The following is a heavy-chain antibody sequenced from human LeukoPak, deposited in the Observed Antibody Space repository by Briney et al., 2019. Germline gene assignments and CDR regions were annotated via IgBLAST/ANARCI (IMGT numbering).Heavy chain of an antibody. V-gene: IGHV1-69*05. D-gene: IGHD2-2*01. CDR1: GGTFSSYA. Sequence: PVKVSCKASGGTFSSYAISWVRQAPGQGLEWMGRIIPIFGTANYAQKFQGRVTITTDESTSTAYMELSSLRSEDTAVYYRAGGYYCSSTSCYGGLGYYYYYYMDVWGKGTTVTVSS. J-gene: IGHJ6*03. CDR2: IIPIFGTA. CDR3: AGGYYCSSTSCYGGLGYYYYYYMDV.